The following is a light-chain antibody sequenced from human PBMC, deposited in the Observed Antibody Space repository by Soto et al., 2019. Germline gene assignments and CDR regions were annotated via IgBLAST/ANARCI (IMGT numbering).Light chain of an antibody. CDR1: QSISDT. V-gene: IGKV3-15*01. CDR2: GAS. CDR3: QQYDTWPWT. J-gene: IGKJ1*01. Sequence: EIVMTQSPATLSVSPGGRATLSCRASQSISDTLAWYQQKPGQAPRLLIYGASRRATGFPARFSGSGSGTAFTLTISSLQSEDFAVYYCQQYDTWPWTFGQGTKVEI.